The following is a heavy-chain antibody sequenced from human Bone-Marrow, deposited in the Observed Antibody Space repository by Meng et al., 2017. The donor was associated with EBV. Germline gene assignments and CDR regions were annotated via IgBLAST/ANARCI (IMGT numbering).Heavy chain of an antibody. J-gene: IGHJ4*02. Sequence: EQLRESGPGLVRLSGTLSPTCAVSRGFITSGDWWSWVRQSQGKGLEWIGEIHHSGGTSYNPSLKSRVTISLDMSKDQFSLRLSSVTAADTAVYYCARAGYHRPASEYWGQGTLVTVSS. V-gene: IGHV4-4*02. CDR1: RGFITSGDW. CDR3: ARAGYHRPASEY. D-gene: IGHD2-15*01. CDR2: IHHSGGT.